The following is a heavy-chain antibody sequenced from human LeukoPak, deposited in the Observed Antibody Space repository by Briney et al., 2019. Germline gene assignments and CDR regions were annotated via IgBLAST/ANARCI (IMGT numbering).Heavy chain of an antibody. CDR2: IYYSGST. CDR1: GGSISSGGYY. J-gene: IGHJ4*02. V-gene: IGHV4-31*03. CDR3: ARDAYYYDSSGYPQYYFDY. D-gene: IGHD3-22*01. Sequence: SETLSLTCTVSGGSISSGGYYWSWIRQHPGKGLEWIGYIYYSGSTYYNPSLKSRVTISVDTSKNQFSLKLSSVTAADTAMYYCARDAYYYDSSGYPQYYFDYWGQGTLVTVSS.